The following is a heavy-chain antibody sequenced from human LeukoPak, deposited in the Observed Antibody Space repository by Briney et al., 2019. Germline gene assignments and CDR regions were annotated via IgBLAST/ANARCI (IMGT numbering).Heavy chain of an antibody. Sequence: SETLSLTCTVSGGSISSYYWSWIRQPPVKGLEWIGYIYYSGSTNYNPSLKSRVTISVDTSKNQFSLKLSSVTAADTAVYYCARHVSSSWPFDYWGQGTLVTVSS. CDR2: IYYSGST. CDR3: ARHVSSSWPFDY. V-gene: IGHV4-59*08. CDR1: GGSISSYY. J-gene: IGHJ4*02. D-gene: IGHD6-13*01.